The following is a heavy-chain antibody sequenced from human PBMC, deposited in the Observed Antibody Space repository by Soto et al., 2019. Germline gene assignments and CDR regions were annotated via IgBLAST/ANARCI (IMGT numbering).Heavy chain of an antibody. CDR1: GGSISETGYY. CDR2: IYYSGST. Sequence: SETLSLTCTVSGGSISETGYYWGWIRQPPGKGLEWIGNIYYSGSTDYNPSLKSRVTISVDTSKNQFSLKLSSVTAADTAVYYCAKLHCITNNCVPLDPWGQGTLVTVSS. V-gene: IGHV4-39*01. CDR3: AKLHCITNNCVPLDP. D-gene: IGHD3-10*01. J-gene: IGHJ5*02.